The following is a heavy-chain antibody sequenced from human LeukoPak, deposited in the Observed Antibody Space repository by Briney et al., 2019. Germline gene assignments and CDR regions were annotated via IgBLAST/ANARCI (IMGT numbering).Heavy chain of an antibody. Sequence: GGSLRLSCAASGFTFSSYSMNWVRQAPGKGLEWVSSISSSSSYIYYADSVKGRFTISRDNAKNSLYLQMNSLRAEDTAVYYCARGPCCSSSSTFDYWGQGTLVTVSS. CDR1: GFTFSSYS. V-gene: IGHV3-21*01. CDR3: ARGPCCSSSSTFDY. CDR2: ISSSSSYI. J-gene: IGHJ4*02. D-gene: IGHD2-2*01.